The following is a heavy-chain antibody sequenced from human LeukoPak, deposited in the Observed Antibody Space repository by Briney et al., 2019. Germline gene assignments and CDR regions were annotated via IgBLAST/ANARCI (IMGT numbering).Heavy chain of an antibody. J-gene: IGHJ4*02. CDR2: ISGSGGST. Sequence: GGSLRLSCAASGFTFSSYAMSWVRQAPGKGLEWVSAISGSGGSTYYADSVKGRFTISRDNSENTLYLQMNSLRAEDTAVYYCAKRYGDPFGFDYWGQGTLVTVPS. CDR3: AKRYGDPFGFDY. CDR1: GFTFSSYA. D-gene: IGHD4-17*01. V-gene: IGHV3-23*01.